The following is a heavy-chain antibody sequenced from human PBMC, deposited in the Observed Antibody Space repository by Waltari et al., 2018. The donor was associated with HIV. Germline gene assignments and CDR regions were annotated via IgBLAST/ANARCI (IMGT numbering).Heavy chain of an antibody. D-gene: IGHD4-17*01. CDR2: KNISGRT. Sequence: QVQLQQWGAGLLRPSETLSLTCAVYGGSFSGYSWSWIRQRQGKGLEWIGEKNISGRTSSNLSLRGWVTRLVDTPKNQFSLGLRSLTAADTAVYYCARQSVPSFDYGDYYYHGMDVWSQGTTVTVSS. J-gene: IGHJ6*01. V-gene: IGHV4-34*01. CDR3: ARQSVPSFDYGDYYYHGMDV. CDR1: GGSFSGYS.